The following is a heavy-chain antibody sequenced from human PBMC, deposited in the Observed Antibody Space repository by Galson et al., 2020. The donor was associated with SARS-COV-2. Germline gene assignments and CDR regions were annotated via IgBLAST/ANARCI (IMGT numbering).Heavy chain of an antibody. CDR2: FDPEDGET. Sequence: ASVKVSCKVSGYTLTELSMHWVRQAPGKGLEWMGGFDPEDGETIYAQKFQGRVTMTEDTSTDTAYMELSSLRSEDTAVYYCATGPAAAGPFNWFDPWGQGTLVTVSS. CDR1: GYTLTELS. D-gene: IGHD6-13*01. V-gene: IGHV1-24*01. J-gene: IGHJ5*02. CDR3: ATGPAAAGPFNWFDP.